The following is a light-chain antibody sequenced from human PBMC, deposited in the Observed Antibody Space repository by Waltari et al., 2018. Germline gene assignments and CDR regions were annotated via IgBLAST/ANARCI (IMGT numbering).Light chain of an antibody. CDR1: TSNIGSNT. CDR2: TDS. CDR3: SAWDDNLNGVI. J-gene: IGLJ2*01. Sequence: QSVLTQPPSASGTPGQRVTISCSGCTSNIGSNTVSWYQQLPGTAPKLLIYTDSQRPSGGRDRFSVSKSCTSASLAISGPQSEDEAHYHCSAWDDNLNGVIFGGGTKLTVL. V-gene: IGLV1-44*01.